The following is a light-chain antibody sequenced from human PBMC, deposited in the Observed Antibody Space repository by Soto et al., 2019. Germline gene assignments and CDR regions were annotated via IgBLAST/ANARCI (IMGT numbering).Light chain of an antibody. CDR3: HQDGRSRGRA. J-gene: IGKJ1*01. CDR2: GAS. V-gene: IGKV3-20*01. Sequence: EIVLTQSPGTLSLSPGERATLSCRASQSVSSSYLVGYQQRPGQAPRLLIYGASSRATGIRDRCSGSGSGTDFTLTISRLEPEDFAVYYFHQDGRSRGRAFGKGTKVEI. CDR1: QSVSSSY.